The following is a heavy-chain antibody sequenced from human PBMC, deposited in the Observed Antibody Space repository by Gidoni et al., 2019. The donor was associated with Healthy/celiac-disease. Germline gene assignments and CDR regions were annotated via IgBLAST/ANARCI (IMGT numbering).Heavy chain of an antibody. Sequence: QVQLQQWGAGLLKPSETLSLTCAVYGGSFSGYYWSWIRQPPGKGLEWIGEINHSGSTNYNPSLKSRVTISVDTSKNQFSLKLSCVTAADTAVYYCARGRVVRGVTHYYYYGMDVWGQGTTVTVSS. CDR2: INHSGST. CDR3: ARGRVVRGVTHYYYYGMDV. D-gene: IGHD3-10*01. V-gene: IGHV4-34*01. J-gene: IGHJ6*02. CDR1: GGSFSGYY.